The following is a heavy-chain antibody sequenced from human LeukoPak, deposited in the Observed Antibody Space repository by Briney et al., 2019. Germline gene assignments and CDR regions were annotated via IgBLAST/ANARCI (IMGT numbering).Heavy chain of an antibody. D-gene: IGHD2-2*01. CDR2: IWYDGSNK. J-gene: IGHJ6*03. CDR1: GFTFSSYG. Sequence: GGSLRLSCAASGFTFSSYGVHWVRQAPGKGLEWVAVIWYDGSNKYYADSVKGRFTISRDNSKNTLYLQMNSLRAEDTAVYYCARERVVVVPAAHYYYYYMDVWGKGTTVTVSS. V-gene: IGHV3-33*01. CDR3: ARERVVVVPAAHYYYYYMDV.